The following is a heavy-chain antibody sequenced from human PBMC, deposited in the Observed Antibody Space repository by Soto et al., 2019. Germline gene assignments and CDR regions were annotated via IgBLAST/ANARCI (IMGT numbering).Heavy chain of an antibody. CDR2: INAGNGNT. V-gene: IGHV1-3*01. D-gene: IGHD2-2*01. CDR3: ARGPVPEIKIRRVVGANRFDP. CDR1: GYTFTSYA. J-gene: IGHJ5*02. Sequence: ASVKVSCKASGYTFTSYAMHWVRQALGQRLEWMGWINAGNGNTKYSQKFQGRVTITRDTSASTAYMELSSLRSEDTAVYYCARGPVPEIKIRRVVGANRFDPWGQGTLVTVSS.